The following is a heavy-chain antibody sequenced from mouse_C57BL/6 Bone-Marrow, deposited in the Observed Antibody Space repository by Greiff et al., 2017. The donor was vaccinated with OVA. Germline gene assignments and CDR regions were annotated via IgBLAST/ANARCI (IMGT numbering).Heavy chain of an antibody. CDR1: GFNIKDYY. D-gene: IGHD1-1*01. J-gene: IGHJ2*01. V-gene: IGHV14-2*01. Sequence: EVKLVESGAELVKPGASVKLSCTASGFNIKDYYMHWVKQRTEQGLEWIGRIDPEDGETKYAPKFQGKATITADTSSNTAYLQLSSLTSEDTAVYYCARDYGSRRNYFDYWGQGTTLTVSS. CDR3: ARDYGSRRNYFDY. CDR2: IDPEDGET.